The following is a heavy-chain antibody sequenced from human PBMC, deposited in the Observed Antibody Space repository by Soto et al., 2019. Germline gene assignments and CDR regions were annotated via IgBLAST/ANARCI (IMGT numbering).Heavy chain of an antibody. J-gene: IGHJ3*02. CDR1: GGSISSGGYS. CDR2: IYHSGST. Sequence: SETLSLTSAVSGGSISSGGYSWSRIRQPPGKGLEWIGYIYHSGSTYYNPSLKSRVTISVDRSKNQFSLKLSSVTAADTAVYYCARGGFYDSSGYYYAFDIWGRGTMVTVSS. V-gene: IGHV4-30-2*01. D-gene: IGHD3-22*01. CDR3: ARGGFYDSSGYYYAFDI.